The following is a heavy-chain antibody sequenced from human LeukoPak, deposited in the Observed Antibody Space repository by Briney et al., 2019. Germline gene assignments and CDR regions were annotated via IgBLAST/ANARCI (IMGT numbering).Heavy chain of an antibody. CDR3: ARTTEGGYTYDYFYYYYMDV. D-gene: IGHD5-18*01. CDR1: GYSISSGYY. V-gene: IGHV4-38-2*02. J-gene: IGHJ6*03. CDR2: IYHSGST. Sequence: SETLSLTCTVSGYSISSGYYWGWIRQPPGKGLEWIGSIYHSGSTYYNPSLKSRVTISVDTSKNQFSLKLSSVTAADTAVYYCARTTEGGYTYDYFYYYYMDVGGKGTTVTISS.